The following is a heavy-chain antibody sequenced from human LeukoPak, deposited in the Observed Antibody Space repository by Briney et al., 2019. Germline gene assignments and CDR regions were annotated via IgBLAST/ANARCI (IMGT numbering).Heavy chain of an antibody. CDR2: ISPGDFDT. J-gene: IGHJ6*02. V-gene: IGHV5-51*01. CDR1: GYSFTTYW. Sequence: GESLKISCKGSGYSFTTYWVAWGRQMPGKGLEWMGMISPGDFDTRYSLSFKGQVTISADKSISTAYLQWSSLKASDTAIYYCARHQGGMDVWGQGTTVTVSS. CDR3: ARHQGGMDV.